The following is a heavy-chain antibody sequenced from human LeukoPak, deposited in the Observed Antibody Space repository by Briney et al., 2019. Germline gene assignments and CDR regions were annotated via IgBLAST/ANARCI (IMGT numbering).Heavy chain of an antibody. Sequence: ASVKVSCKASGYTFTSYGISWVRQAPGQGLEWMGWISAYNGNTNYAQKLQGRVTMTTDTSTSTAYMELRSLRSDDTAVYYCARVSPVPAARAREDYWGQGTLVTVSS. V-gene: IGHV1-18*01. J-gene: IGHJ4*02. CDR3: ARVSPVPAARAREDY. D-gene: IGHD2-2*01. CDR1: GYTFTSYG. CDR2: ISAYNGNT.